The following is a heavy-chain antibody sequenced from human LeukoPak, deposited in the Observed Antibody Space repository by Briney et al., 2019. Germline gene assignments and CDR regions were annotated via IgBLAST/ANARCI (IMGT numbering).Heavy chain of an antibody. V-gene: IGHV1-18*01. CDR3: ASSIGVDYYDSSGYYNPFDY. CDR1: GYTFTSYG. D-gene: IGHD3-22*01. Sequence: ASVKVSCKASGYTFTSYGISWVRQAPGQGLEWMGWISAYNGNTNYAQKLQGRVTMTTDTSTSTAYMELRSLRSDDTAVYYCASSIGVDYYDSSGYYNPFDYWGQGTLVTVSS. J-gene: IGHJ4*02. CDR2: ISAYNGNT.